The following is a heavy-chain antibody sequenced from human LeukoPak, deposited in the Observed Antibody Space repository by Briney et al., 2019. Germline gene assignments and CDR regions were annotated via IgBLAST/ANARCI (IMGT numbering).Heavy chain of an antibody. J-gene: IGHJ4*02. CDR1: GFTSRSSG. V-gene: IGHV3-30*03. CDR2: ISYDVIET. D-gene: IGHD2-2*01. CDR3: ATEADRSGTSCLALDH. Sequence: GTSLRLSCADSGFTSRSSGMHWVRQAPGKGLEWVARISYDVIETNYADSVEGRFSISRDTSKNTVYLQMNSLRTEDTAVYYCATEADRSGTSCLALDHWGQGTLVIVSS.